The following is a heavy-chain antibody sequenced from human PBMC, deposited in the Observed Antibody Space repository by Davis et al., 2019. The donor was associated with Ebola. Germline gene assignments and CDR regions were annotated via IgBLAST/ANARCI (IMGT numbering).Heavy chain of an antibody. Sequence: GESLKISCAASGFTFSTYAMSWVRQAPGKGLEYVSAISSNGGSTYYADSVKGRFTISRDNSKNTLYLQMGSLRAEDMAVYYCARGLAAAYFDYWGQGTLVTVSS. J-gene: IGHJ4*02. CDR2: ISSNGGST. CDR1: GFTFSTYA. CDR3: ARGLAAAYFDY. D-gene: IGHD6-13*01. V-gene: IGHV3-64*02.